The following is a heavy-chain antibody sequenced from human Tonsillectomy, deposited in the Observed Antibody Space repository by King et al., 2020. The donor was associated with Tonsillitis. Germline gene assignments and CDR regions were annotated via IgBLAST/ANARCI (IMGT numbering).Heavy chain of an antibody. V-gene: IGHV3-66*01. D-gene: IGHD3-16*01. J-gene: IGHJ4*02. CDR1: GFTVSDNY. CDR2: IHSGGST. CDR3: ARESVGGSAPLYFDY. Sequence: VQLVESGGGLVQPGGSLRLSCAVSGFTVSDNYMTWVRQAPGKSLEWVSVIHSGGSTYYADSVKGRFTIPRDNSKNTLYLQMNSLGAEDTAVYYCARESVGGSAPLYFDYWGQGTLVTVSS.